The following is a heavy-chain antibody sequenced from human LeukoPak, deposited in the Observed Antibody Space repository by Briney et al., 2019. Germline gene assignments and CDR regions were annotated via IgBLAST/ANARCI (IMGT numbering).Heavy chain of an antibody. CDR2: IYHSGSN. D-gene: IGHD3-10*01. CDR3: AKAYSGGSGVFDS. V-gene: IGHV4-38-2*02. Sequence: PSETLSLTCTVSGYSIRSGYYWGWVRQPPGKGLEWIGSIYHSGSNYYNPSLKSRVTISVDTSKNQFSLKLSSVTAADTAVYFWAKAYSGGSGVFDSWGQGTLVTVSS. J-gene: IGHJ4*02. CDR1: GYSIRSGYY.